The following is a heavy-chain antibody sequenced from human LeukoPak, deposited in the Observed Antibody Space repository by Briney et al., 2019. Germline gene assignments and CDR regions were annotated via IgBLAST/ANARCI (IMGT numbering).Heavy chain of an antibody. CDR3: AGDSDYSSSWYLYYFDY. J-gene: IGHJ4*02. CDR2: IYYSGST. CDR1: GGSISSSSYY. V-gene: IGHV4-39*07. D-gene: IGHD6-13*01. Sequence: SETRSLTCTVSGGSISSSSYYWGWIRQPPGKGLEWIGNIYYSGSTYYNPSLKSRVTISVDTSKNQFSLKLSSVTAADTAVYYCAGDSDYSSSWYLYYFDYWGQGTLVTVSS.